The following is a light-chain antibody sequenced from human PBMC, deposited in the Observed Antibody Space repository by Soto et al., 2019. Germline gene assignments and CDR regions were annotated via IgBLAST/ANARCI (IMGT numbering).Light chain of an antibody. CDR1: QSMRSN. CDR3: QQYNNWPFT. CDR2: GAS. Sequence: EIVMTQSPATLSVSPGERATLSCRASQSMRSNLAWYQQKPGQAPRLLIYGASTRATGIPARFSGSGSGTEFTLTISSLQSEDFAVYYCQQYNNWPFTFGPGTKVDIK. J-gene: IGKJ3*01. V-gene: IGKV3-15*01.